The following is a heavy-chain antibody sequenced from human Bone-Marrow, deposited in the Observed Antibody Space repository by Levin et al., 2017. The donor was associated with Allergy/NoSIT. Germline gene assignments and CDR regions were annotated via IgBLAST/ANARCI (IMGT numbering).Heavy chain of an antibody. CDR3: ARAPQYYDSSGYYDYYFDF. Sequence: SQTLSLTCNVSGGSIRTSYWTWIRQPPGQGLEWIGYVYYSGSTNYNPSLKSRVTISVDTSENQFSLKLTSVTAADTAVYYCARAPQYYDSSGYYDYYFDFWGRGTLVTVSS. D-gene: IGHD3-22*01. V-gene: IGHV4-59*01. CDR1: GGSIRTSY. J-gene: IGHJ2*01. CDR2: VYYSGST.